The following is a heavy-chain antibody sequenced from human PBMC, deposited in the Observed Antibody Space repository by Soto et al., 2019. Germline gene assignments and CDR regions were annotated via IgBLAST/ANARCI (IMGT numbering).Heavy chain of an antibody. V-gene: IGHV4-39*01. CDR1: GGSISSSSYY. CDR3: ARLGYGAAESE. D-gene: IGHD2-15*01. Sequence: QLQLQESGPGLVKPSETLSRTCTVSGGSISSSSYYWGWIRQPPGKGLEWIGSIYYSGSTYYNPSLKSRVTISVDTSKNPFSLKLSSVTAADTAVYYCARLGYGAAESEWGQGTLVTVSS. J-gene: IGHJ4*02. CDR2: IYYSGST.